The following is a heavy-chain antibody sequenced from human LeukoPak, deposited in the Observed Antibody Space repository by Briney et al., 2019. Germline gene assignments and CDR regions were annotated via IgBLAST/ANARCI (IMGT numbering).Heavy chain of an antibody. V-gene: IGHV1-69*13. CDR3: ARMKTFNYDFWSGYYTGYYYYGMDV. CDR2: IIPIFGTA. D-gene: IGHD3-3*01. J-gene: IGHJ6*02. CDR1: GGTFSSYA. Sequence: ASVKVSCKASGGTFSSYAISWVRQAPGQGLEWMGGIIPIFGTANCAQKFQGRVTITADESTSTAYMELSSLRSEDTAVYYCARMKTFNYDFWSGYYTGYYYYGMDVWGQGTTVTVSS.